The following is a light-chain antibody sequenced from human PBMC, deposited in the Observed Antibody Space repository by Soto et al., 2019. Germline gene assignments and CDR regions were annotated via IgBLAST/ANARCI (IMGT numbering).Light chain of an antibody. CDR1: SSYVGGYNY. V-gene: IGLV2-11*01. CDR3: CSYAGSYTYV. CDR2: DVS. Sequence: QSVLTQPRSVSGSPGQSVTISCTGASSYVGGYNYVSWYQQHPGKAPKLMIYDVSKRPSGVPDRFSGSKSGNTASLTISGLQAEDEADYYCCSYAGSYTYVLGTGTKVTVL. J-gene: IGLJ1*01.